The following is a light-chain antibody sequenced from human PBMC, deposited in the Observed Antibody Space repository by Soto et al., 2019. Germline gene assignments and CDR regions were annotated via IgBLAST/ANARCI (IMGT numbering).Light chain of an antibody. CDR2: GAS. CDR1: QSVSSX. J-gene: IGKJ4*01. CDR3: QQYHDWPLT. Sequence: EIVMTQSPATLSVSPGERATLSCRASQSVSSXLAWYQQKPGQAPLLLIQGASTRATDIPARFSGSGSGTEFTLTITSLQSEDFAVYYCQQYHDWPLTFGGGTTVEVK. V-gene: IGKV3-15*01.